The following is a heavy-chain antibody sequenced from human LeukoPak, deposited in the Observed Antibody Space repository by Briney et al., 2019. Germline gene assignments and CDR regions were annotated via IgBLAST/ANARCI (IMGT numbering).Heavy chain of an antibody. D-gene: IGHD3-10*01. Sequence: PGGSLKRPCSGFGFSFYSLAVSRVAPSPGKGLEWVSAITACCRKTYYADSVKGRFTISRDNSKHHLYLEMKKGKVEDTPCDFFAKDVSMFRGPMIMHHFYYWVQGTENTVSS. V-gene: IGHV3-23*01. CDR2: ITACCRKT. CDR1: GFSFYSLA. CDR3: AKDVSMFRGPMIMHHFYY. J-gene: IGHJ4*02.